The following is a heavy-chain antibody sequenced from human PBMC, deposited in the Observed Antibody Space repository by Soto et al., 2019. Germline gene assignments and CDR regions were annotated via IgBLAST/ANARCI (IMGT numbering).Heavy chain of an antibody. CDR3: ARITTSSGWSLFDS. CDR2: IYYNGTN. Sequence: NPSETLSLTCTVSGGSVSSSFFYWSWVRQPPGQRLERIGYIYYNGTNNYNPTLTSRVAMSVDTSKKQFTLNLRSLTAADTARYYCARITTSSGWSLFDSWGQGMLVTVSS. D-gene: IGHD6-13*01. CDR1: GGSVSSSFFY. J-gene: IGHJ4*02. V-gene: IGHV4-61*01.